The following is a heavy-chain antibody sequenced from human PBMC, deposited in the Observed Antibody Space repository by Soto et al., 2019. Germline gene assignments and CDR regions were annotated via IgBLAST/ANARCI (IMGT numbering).Heavy chain of an antibody. V-gene: IGHV4-59*08. CDR1: GGSISSYY. CDR2: IYYSGST. CDR3: ARHCTNGVCWFDP. D-gene: IGHD2-8*01. Sequence: SETLSLTCTVSGGSISSYYLSWIRQPPGKGLEWIGYIYYSGSTNYNPSLKSRVTISVDTSKNQFSLKLSSVTAADTAVYYCARHCTNGVCWFDPWGQGTLVTVSS. J-gene: IGHJ5*02.